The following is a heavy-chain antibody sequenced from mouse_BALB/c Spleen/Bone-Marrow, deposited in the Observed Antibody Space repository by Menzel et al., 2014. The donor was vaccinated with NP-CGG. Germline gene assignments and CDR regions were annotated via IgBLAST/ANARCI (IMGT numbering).Heavy chain of an antibody. CDR1: GFSLTSYG. CDR3: ARDWDWYFDV. J-gene: IGHJ1*01. CDR2: IGAGGST. V-gene: IGHV2-9*02. D-gene: IGHD4-1*01. Sequence: QVQLKESGPGLVAPSQSLSITCTVSGFSLTSYGVHWVRQPPGKGLEWLGVIGAGGSTNYNSALMSRLSISKDNSKGQVFLKMNSLQTDDTAMYYCARDWDWYFDVWGAGTTVTVSS.